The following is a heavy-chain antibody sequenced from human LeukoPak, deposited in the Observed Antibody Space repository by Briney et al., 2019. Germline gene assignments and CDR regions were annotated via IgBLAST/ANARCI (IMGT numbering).Heavy chain of an antibody. D-gene: IGHD5-24*01. J-gene: IGHJ4*02. V-gene: IGHV3-48*03. Sequence: PGGSLRLSCAASGLTFSSYEMNWVRQAPGKGLEWVSYISNSGGTTYYVDSVKGRFTISRDNARNSLYLQMNSLRAEDTAVYYCVSGDGYNYWGQGTLVTVSS. CDR2: ISNSGGTT. CDR3: VSGDGYNY. CDR1: GLTFSSYE.